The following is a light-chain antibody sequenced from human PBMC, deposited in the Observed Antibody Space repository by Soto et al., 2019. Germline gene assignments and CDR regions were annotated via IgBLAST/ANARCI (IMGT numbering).Light chain of an antibody. CDR1: QTVGGD. J-gene: IGKJ1*01. V-gene: IGKV3-15*01. CDR3: QEYNGRSS. CDR2: RTS. Sequence: EGVTTQSPATLSVSPGERATLSCRASQTVGGDLAWYQQKPGQAPRLLIYRTSTRANGTPVRFSGSGSGTEFTLTISSLQSEDFAVYYCQEYNGRSSFGQGTKV.